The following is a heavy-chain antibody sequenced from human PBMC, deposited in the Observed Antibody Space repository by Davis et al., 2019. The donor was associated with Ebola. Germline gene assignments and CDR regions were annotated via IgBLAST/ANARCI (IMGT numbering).Heavy chain of an antibody. D-gene: IGHD1-1*01. J-gene: IGHJ4*02. V-gene: IGHV1-2*06. CDR3: ARAQFPTTSDH. CDR1: GYTFTGYH. Sequence: AASVKVSCKASGYTFTGYHMHWVRQAPGQGLEWMGRMNPHNGDTNYAQNFQGRVTMTRDTSISTAYMELSRLRYDDTAVYYCARAQFPTTSDHWGQGTLVTVSS. CDR2: MNPHNGDT.